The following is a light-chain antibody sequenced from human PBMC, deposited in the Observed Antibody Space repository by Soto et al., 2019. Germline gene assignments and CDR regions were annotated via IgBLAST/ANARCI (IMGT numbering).Light chain of an antibody. J-gene: IGKJ1*01. CDR2: GAS. CDR1: QSVSSSY. Sequence: EIVLTQSPGTLSLSPGERATLSCRASQSVSSSYLCWYQQTPGQSPRLIIYGASSRATGIPDRFSGSGSGTDFTLTISRLEPDYFALYSCNQYGSSRTFGQGTKVEIK. V-gene: IGKV3-20*01. CDR3: NQYGSSRT.